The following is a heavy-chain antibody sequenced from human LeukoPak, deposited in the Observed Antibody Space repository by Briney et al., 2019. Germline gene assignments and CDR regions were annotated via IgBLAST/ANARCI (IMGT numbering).Heavy chain of an antibody. V-gene: IGHV1-8*01. CDR2: MNPNSGNT. CDR3: ARRIAGSGTTLGY. Sequence: GASVKVPCKASGYTFTSYDINWVRQATGQGLEWMGWMNPNSGNTGCAQKFQGRVTMTRNTSISTAYMELSSLRSEDTAVYYCARRIAGSGTTLGYWGQGTLVTVSS. CDR1: GYTFTSYD. J-gene: IGHJ4*02. D-gene: IGHD1-7*01.